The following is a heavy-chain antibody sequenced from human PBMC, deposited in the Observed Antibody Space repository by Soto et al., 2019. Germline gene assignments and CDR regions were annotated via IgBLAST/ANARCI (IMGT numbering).Heavy chain of an antibody. CDR1: GFTFSSYG. CDR2: ISYDGSTK. D-gene: IGHD2-2*01. Sequence: GGSLRLSCAASGFTFSSYGMHWVRQAPGKGLEWVAVISYDGSTKYYADSVKGRFTISRDNSGNTLFLQMYSLRAEDTAVYYCARYIPGVRYYGMDVWGQGTTVTVSS. V-gene: IGHV3-30*03. J-gene: IGHJ6*02. CDR3: ARYIPGVRYYGMDV.